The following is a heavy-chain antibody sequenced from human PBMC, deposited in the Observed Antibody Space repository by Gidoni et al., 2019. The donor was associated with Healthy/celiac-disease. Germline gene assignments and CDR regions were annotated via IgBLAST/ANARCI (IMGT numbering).Heavy chain of an antibody. V-gene: IGHV3-53*01. J-gene: IGHJ4*02. CDR3: ARDLGSSWLDY. D-gene: IGHD6-13*01. CDR2: IYSGGST. Sequence: LEWVSVIYSGGSTYYADSVEGRFTISRDNSKNTLYLQMNSLRAEDTAVYYCARDLGSSWLDYWGQGTLVTVSS.